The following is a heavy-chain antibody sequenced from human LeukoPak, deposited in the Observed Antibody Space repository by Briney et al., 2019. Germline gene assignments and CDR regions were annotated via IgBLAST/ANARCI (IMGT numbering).Heavy chain of an antibody. Sequence: GGSLRLSCAASGFIFDDYDMSWVRQAPGKGLEWVSGINWNGGSTGYADSVKGRFALSRDNAKNSLYLQMNSLRAEDTAVYYCARDHHRRLYDSQARNTFDIWGQGTMVTVSS. CDR1: GFIFDDYD. J-gene: IGHJ3*02. CDR2: INWNGGST. V-gene: IGHV3-20*04. CDR3: ARDHHRRLYDSQARNTFDI. D-gene: IGHD3-22*01.